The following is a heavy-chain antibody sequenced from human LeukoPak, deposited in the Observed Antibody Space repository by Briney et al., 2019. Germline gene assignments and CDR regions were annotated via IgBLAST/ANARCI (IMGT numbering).Heavy chain of an antibody. J-gene: IGHJ4*02. V-gene: IGHV3-30*03. D-gene: IGHD3-22*01. Sequence: PGGSPRLSCAASGFTFSSYGMHWVRQAPGKGLEWVAVISYDGSNKYYADSVKGRFTISRDNSKNTLYLQMNSLRAEDTAVYYCAHLLPHPEPVDSWGQGTLVTVSS. CDR1: GFTFSSYG. CDR3: AHLLPHPEPVDS. CDR2: ISYDGSNK.